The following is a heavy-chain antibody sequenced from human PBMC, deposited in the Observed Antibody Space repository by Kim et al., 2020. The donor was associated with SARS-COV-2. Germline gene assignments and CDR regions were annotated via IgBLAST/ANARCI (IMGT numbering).Heavy chain of an antibody. Sequence: SETLCLTCTVSGGSISSNTYYWGWIRQPPGKGLEWIGSISHSGSTYYNPSLKSRVTKSVDTSKNQFSLKLSSVTAADTAVYYCARPGSSSGWYYFDYWGQGTLVTVSS. V-gene: IGHV4-39*01. D-gene: IGHD6-19*01. CDR2: ISHSGST. CDR1: GGSISSNTYY. CDR3: ARPGSSSGWYYFDY. J-gene: IGHJ4*02.